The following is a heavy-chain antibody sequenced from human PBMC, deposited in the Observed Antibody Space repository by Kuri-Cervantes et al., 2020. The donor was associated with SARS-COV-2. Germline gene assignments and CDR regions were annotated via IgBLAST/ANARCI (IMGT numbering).Heavy chain of an antibody. CDR3: ARVGLRRITIFGVVMDGNWFDP. V-gene: IGHV4-38-2*01. CDR1: GYPISSGYY. J-gene: IGHJ5*02. CDR2: IYHSGST. Sequence: SQTLSLTCAVSGYPISSGYYWGWIRQPPGKGLEWIGSIYHSGSTYYNPSLKSRVTISVDTSKNQFSLKLSSVTAADTAVYYCARVGLRRITIFGVVMDGNWFDPWGQGTLVTVSS. D-gene: IGHD3-3*01.